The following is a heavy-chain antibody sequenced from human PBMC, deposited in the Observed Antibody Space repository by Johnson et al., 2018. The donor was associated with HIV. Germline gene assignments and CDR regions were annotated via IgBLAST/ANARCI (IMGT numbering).Heavy chain of an antibody. CDR3: TTGLYWNDAFNI. J-gene: IGHJ3*02. D-gene: IGHD1-1*01. V-gene: IGHV3-15*01. CDR1: GFTFSDAW. Sequence: VESGGDLVNPGGSLRLSCAASGFTFSDAWMNWVRQAPGKGLEWVGRLKSKTDGGTIDYAAPVKGRFTISRDGSKNTLYLHMNGLKTEDTGVYYCTTGLYWNDAFNIWGQGTMVSVSS. CDR2: LKSKTDGGTI.